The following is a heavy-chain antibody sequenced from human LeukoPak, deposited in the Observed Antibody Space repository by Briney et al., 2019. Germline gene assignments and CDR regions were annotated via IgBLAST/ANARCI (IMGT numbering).Heavy chain of an antibody. J-gene: IGHJ5*02. CDR1: GFTFSSYE. CDR2: IISSGSTI. D-gene: IGHD3-22*01. CDR3: ARDRYYDSEPSWFDP. Sequence: GGSLRLSCAASGFTFSSYEMNWVRQAPGKGLDWVSNIISSGSTIYYADSVKGPFTISRDNAKNSPYLQMHSLRREDTAVYYCARDRYYDSEPSWFDPWGQGTLVTVSS. V-gene: IGHV3-48*03.